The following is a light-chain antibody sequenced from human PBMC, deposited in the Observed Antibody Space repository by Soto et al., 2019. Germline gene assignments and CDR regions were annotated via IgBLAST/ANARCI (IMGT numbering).Light chain of an antibody. Sequence: SYELTQPPSVSVAPGKTARITCGGNNIGSKSVHWYQQKPGQAPVLVIYYDSDRPSGIPERFSGSNSGNTATLTISRVEAGDEADYYCHVWDRSSDSNVFGTGIKLTVL. CDR2: YDS. J-gene: IGLJ1*01. CDR3: HVWDRSSDSNV. CDR1: NIGSKS. V-gene: IGLV3-21*04.